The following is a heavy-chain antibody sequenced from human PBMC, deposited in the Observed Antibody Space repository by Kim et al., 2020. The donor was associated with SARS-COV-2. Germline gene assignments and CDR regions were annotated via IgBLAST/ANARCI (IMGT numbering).Heavy chain of an antibody. D-gene: IGHD3-3*01. J-gene: IGHJ4*02. Sequence: SETLSLTCTVSGGSISSGGHYWSWIRQHPGNGLEWIGYIYYSGSTYYNPSLKSRVTISVDTSENQFSLKLSSVTAADTAVYYCARASSTTLFGVFIIGDFDYWGQGTLVTVSP. V-gene: IGHV4-31*03. CDR1: GGSISSGGHY. CDR3: ARASSTTLFGVFIIGDFDY. CDR2: IYYSGST.